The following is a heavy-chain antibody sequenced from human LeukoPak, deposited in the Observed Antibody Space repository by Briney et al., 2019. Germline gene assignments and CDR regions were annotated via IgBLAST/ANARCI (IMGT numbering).Heavy chain of an antibody. D-gene: IGHD2-8*01. CDR1: GYTFTGYY. CDR3: ARDAGRYCTNGVCYTGYYYGMDV. CDR2: INPNSGGT. Sequence: ASVEVSCKASGYTFTGYYMHWVRQAPGQGLEWMGWINPNSGGTNYAQKFQGWVTMTRDTSISTAYMELSRLRSDDTAVYYCARDAGRYCTNGVCYTGYYYGMDVWGQGTTVTVSS. J-gene: IGHJ6*02. V-gene: IGHV1-2*04.